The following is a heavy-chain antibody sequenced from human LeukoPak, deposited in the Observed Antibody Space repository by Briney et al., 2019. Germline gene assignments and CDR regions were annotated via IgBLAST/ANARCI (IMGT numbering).Heavy chain of an antibody. V-gene: IGHV3-48*01. J-gene: IGHJ4*02. CDR2: ISSSSVTM. Sequence: GGSLRLSCAASGFSSTGFTFSSYSMTWVRQAPGKGLEWVSYISSSSVTMYYADSVKGRFTISRDNAKNSVYLQMNSLRAEDTAVYYCAKDFPITPLQYFDYWGQGTLVTVSS. D-gene: IGHD3-10*01. CDR3: AKDFPITPLQYFDY. CDR1: GFSSTGFTFSSYS.